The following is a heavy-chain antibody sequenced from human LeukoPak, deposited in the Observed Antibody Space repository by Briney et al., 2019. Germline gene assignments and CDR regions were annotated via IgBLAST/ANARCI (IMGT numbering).Heavy chain of an antibody. CDR2: IYYSGST. J-gene: IGHJ4*02. CDR1: GGSTSSSSYY. CDR3: ARENEVTAIRIDY. V-gene: IGHV4-39*07. D-gene: IGHD2-21*02. Sequence: SETLSLTCTVSGGSTSSSSYYWGWIRQPPGKGLEWIGSIYYSGSTYYNPSLKSRVTISVDTSKNQFSLKLSSVTAADTAVYYCARENEVTAIRIDYWGQGTLVTVSS.